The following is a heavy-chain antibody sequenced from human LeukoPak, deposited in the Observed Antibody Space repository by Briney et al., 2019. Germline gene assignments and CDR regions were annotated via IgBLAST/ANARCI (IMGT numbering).Heavy chain of an antibody. V-gene: IGHV3-53*01. CDR2: IYSGGGT. D-gene: IGHD3-3*01. J-gene: IGHJ4*02. CDR3: AKFRLGYDFWSGYHDYFDY. Sequence: GGSLRLSCAASGFTVSSNYMSWVRQAPGKGLEWVSVIYSGGGTYYADSVKGRFTISRDNSKNTLYLQMNSLRAEDTAVYYCAKFRLGYDFWSGYHDYFDYWGQGTLVTVSS. CDR1: GFTVSSNY.